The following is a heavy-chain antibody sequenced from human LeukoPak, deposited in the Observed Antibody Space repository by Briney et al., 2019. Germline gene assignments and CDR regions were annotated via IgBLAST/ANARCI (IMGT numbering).Heavy chain of an antibody. CDR3: ARSYDSSGYFDAFDI. V-gene: IGHV3-74*01. CDR1: GFTFSSYW. D-gene: IGHD3-22*01. Sequence: PGGSLRLSCAASGFTFSSYWMHWVRQAPGKGLVWASRINSDGSSTSYADSVKGRFTISRDNAKNTLYLQMNSLRAEDTAVYYCARSYDSSGYFDAFDIWGQGTMVTVSS. CDR2: INSDGSST. J-gene: IGHJ3*02.